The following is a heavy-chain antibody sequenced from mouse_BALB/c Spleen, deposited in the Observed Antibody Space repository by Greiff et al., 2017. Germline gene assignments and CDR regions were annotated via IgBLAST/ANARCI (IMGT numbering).Heavy chain of an antibody. Sequence: EVMLVESGTVLARPGASVKMSCKASGYTFTSYWMHWVKQRPGQGLEWIGAIYPGNSDTSYNQKFKGKAKLTAVTSTSTAYMELSSLTNEDSAVYYCTRLAYDYDGVGYWGQGTSVTVSS. CDR1: GYTFTSYW. CDR3: TRLAYDYDGVGY. D-gene: IGHD2-4*01. V-gene: IGHV1-5*01. J-gene: IGHJ4*01. CDR2: IYPGNSDT.